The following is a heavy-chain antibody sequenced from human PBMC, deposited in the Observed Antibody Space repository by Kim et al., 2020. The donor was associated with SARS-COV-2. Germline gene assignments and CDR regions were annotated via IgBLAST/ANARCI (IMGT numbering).Heavy chain of an antibody. Sequence: ASVKVSCKASGYTFTGYYMHWVRQAPGQGLEWMGWINPNSGGTNYAQKFQGWVTMTRDTSISTAYMELSRLRSDDTAVYYCARDGIPYDYVWGSYRWWFDYWGQGTLVTVSS. J-gene: IGHJ4*02. CDR2: INPNSGGT. CDR3: ARDGIPYDYVWGSYRWWFDY. CDR1: GYTFTGYY. D-gene: IGHD3-16*02. V-gene: IGHV1-2*04.